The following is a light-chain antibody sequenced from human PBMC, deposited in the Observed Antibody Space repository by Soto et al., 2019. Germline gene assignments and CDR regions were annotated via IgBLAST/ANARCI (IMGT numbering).Light chain of an antibody. CDR2: EVS. V-gene: IGLV2-14*02. Sequence: QSVLTQPASVSGSPGQSITISCTGTSSDVGSYNLVSWYQQHPGKAPKLMLYEVSNRPSGVSNRFSRSKSCNTASLTISRRRAGAGAVFFCSSFTSSMTNVFGSGTKVTVL. J-gene: IGLJ1*01. CDR3: SSFTSSMTNV. CDR1: SSDVGSYNL.